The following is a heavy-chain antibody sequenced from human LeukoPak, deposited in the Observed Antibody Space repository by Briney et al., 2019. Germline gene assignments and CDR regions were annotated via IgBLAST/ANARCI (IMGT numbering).Heavy chain of an antibody. J-gene: IGHJ3*02. Sequence: GAPVKVSCKASGYTFTGYYMHWVRQAPGQGLEWMRWINPYSGGPNYAQKFQGRVTMTRDTSISTAYMELSRLRSDDTAVYYCARVGYYDSRNAFDIWGQGTMVTVSS. CDR3: ARVGYYDSRNAFDI. CDR1: GYTFTGYY. CDR2: INPYSGGP. V-gene: IGHV1-2*02. D-gene: IGHD3-22*01.